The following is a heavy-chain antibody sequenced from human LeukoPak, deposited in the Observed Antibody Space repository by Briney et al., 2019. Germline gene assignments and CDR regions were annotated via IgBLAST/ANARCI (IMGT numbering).Heavy chain of an antibody. Sequence: SETLSLTCTVYGGSISSYYWSWIRQPPGKGLEWIGYIYYSGSTNYNPSLKSRVTISVGTSKNQFSLKLSSVTAADTAVYYCAMGLRYFDWLYSPHYYYGMDVWGQGTTVTVSS. D-gene: IGHD3-9*01. V-gene: IGHV4-59*01. J-gene: IGHJ6*02. CDR1: GGSISSYY. CDR2: IYYSGST. CDR3: AMGLRYFDWLYSPHYYYGMDV.